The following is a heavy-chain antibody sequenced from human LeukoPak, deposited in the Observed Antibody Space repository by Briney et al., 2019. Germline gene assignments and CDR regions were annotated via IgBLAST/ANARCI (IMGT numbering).Heavy chain of an antibody. D-gene: IGHD2/OR15-2a*01. J-gene: IGHJ4*02. V-gene: IGHV4-31*03. CDR1: DGSISSGGHY. Sequence: SESLSLTCTVSDGSISSGGHYWSWIRQHPEKGVEWIGYIYHSGSTFYNPSLKSRVTFSVDTSENQFSLKLKSVNAADTAVYYCARDAGEYLGGTNGHYYDDWGQGTLVTVSS. CDR3: ARDAGEYLGGTNGHYYDD. CDR2: IYHSGST.